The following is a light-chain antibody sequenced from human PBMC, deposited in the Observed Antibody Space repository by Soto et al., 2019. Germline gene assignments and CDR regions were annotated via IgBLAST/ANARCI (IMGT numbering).Light chain of an antibody. V-gene: IGKV3-11*01. Sequence: IGLTQSPATLSLSPGERATLSCRASQGVTTFLAWYQQKPDQAPRLLIYDASTWPTGIPARFSGSGSGTDSALTLSSLEPEDFAVSDCQQRSNWSSLITFGGGTKVEIK. CDR1: QGVTTF. CDR2: DAS. J-gene: IGKJ4*01. CDR3: QQRSNWSSLIT.